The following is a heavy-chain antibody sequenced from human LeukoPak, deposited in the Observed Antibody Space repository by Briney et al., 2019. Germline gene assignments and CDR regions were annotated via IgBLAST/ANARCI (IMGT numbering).Heavy chain of an antibody. CDR3: AREGVWGSYRFDY. D-gene: IGHD3-16*02. V-gene: IGHV1-69*05. J-gene: IGHJ4*02. CDR2: IIPIFGTA. CDR1: GGTFSSYA. Sequence: SVKVSCKASGGTFSSYAISCVRQAPGQGLEWMGGIIPIFGTANYAQKFQGRVTITTDESTSTAYMELSSLRSEDTAVYYCAREGVWGSYRFDYWGQGTLVTVSS.